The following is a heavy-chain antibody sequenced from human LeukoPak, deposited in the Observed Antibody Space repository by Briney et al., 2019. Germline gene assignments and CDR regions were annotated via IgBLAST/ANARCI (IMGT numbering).Heavy chain of an antibody. J-gene: IGHJ6*03. V-gene: IGHV3-21*01. Sequence: PGGSLRLSCAASGFTVSNNYMTWVRQAPGKGLEWVSAISSSSGYIFYADSVKGRFTISRDNAKNSLFLQMNSLRVEDTAVYYCGRESSPLIQLWPGDVYYHVDVWGEGTTVAVSS. D-gene: IGHD5-18*01. CDR1: GFTVSNNY. CDR3: GRESSPLIQLWPGDVYYHVDV. CDR2: ISSSSGYI.